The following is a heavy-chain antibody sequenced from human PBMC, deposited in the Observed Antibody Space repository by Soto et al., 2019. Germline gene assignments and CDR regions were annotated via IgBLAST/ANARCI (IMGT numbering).Heavy chain of an antibody. V-gene: IGHV5-51*01. CDR2: IFTSDSET. D-gene: IGHD3-10*01. J-gene: IGHJ4*02. CDR3: ARAYFDSGDGDDI. CDR1: GHLFNNHW. Sequence: GESLKISCKGPGHLFNNHWIGWVRQTPGKGLEWMGLIFTSDSETKTSPSFQGHVSFSVDNSINTVYLQWTSLTTTDTAIYFGARAYFDSGDGDDIWGQGTLVTVS.